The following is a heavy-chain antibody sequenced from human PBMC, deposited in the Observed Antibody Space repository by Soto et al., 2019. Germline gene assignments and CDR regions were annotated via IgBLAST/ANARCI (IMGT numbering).Heavy chain of an antibody. CDR3: ARHNYGSGSTYFDY. J-gene: IGHJ4*02. Sequence: PSQTLSLTCAISGDSVSSNSAAWNWIRQSPSRGLEWLGRTYYRSKWYNDYAVSVKSRITINPDTSKNQFSLKLNFMTAADTAVYYCARHNYGSGSTYFDYWGQRTLVTVSS. CDR2: TYYRSKWYN. D-gene: IGHD3-10*01. V-gene: IGHV6-1*01. CDR1: GDSVSSNSAA.